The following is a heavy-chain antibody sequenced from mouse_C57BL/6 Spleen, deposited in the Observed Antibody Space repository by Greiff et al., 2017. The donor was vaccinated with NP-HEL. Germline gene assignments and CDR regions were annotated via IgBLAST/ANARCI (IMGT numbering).Heavy chain of an antibody. CDR2: IYPGSGST. CDR1: GYTFTSYW. D-gene: IGHD4-1*01. V-gene: IGHV1-55*01. Sequence: VQLQQPGAELVKPGASVKMSCKASGYTFTSYWITWVKQRPGQGLEWSGDIYPGSGSTNYNEKFKSKATLTVDTSSSTAYMQLSSLTSEDSAVYYCAREKAGTGWYFDVWGTGTTVTVSS. J-gene: IGHJ1*03. CDR3: AREKAGTGWYFDV.